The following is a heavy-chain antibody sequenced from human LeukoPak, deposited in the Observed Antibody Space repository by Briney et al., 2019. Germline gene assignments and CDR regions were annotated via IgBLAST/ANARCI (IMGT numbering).Heavy chain of an antibody. J-gene: IGHJ5*02. CDR1: GASISSSNYY. D-gene: IGHD3-10*01. CDR3: ARRRSKGFYYYGSGSYRNWFDP. Sequence: SETLSLTCTVSGASISSSNYYWGWIRQPPGKGLEWIASTNYSGSAYYNPSLKSRVTISVDTSKNQFSLKLSSVTAADTAVYYCARRRSKGFYYYGSGSYRNWFDPWGQGTLVTVSS. CDR2: TNYSGSA. V-gene: IGHV4-39*07.